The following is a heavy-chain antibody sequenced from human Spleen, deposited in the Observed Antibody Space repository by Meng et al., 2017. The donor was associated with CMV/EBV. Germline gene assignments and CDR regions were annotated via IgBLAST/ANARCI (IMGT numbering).Heavy chain of an antibody. Sequence: SCAASGFTFRSYAMNWVRRAPGKGLEWVSSISDRSNYIYYADSVKGRFTISRDDAKNSLYLQMNSLRAADTALYYCARSGLAQYFDSWGQGILVTVSS. CDR1: GFTFRSYA. J-gene: IGHJ4*02. D-gene: IGHD6-19*01. CDR3: ARSGLAQYFDS. CDR2: ISDRSNYI. V-gene: IGHV3-21*01.